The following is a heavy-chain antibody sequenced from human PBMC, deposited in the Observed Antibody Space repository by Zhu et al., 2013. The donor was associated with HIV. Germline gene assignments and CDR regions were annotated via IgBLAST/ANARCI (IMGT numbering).Heavy chain of an antibody. J-gene: IGHJ5*02. CDR3: ATSGERSFDLLTVNPLPSYFHS. D-gene: IGHD3-9*01. CDR2: LFYTGSLAYSGSP. CDR1: GVSITGSNSH. Sequence: QVQLQESGPGLVKPSQTLSLTCAVSGVSITGSNSHWGWIRQSPGQGLEWLGSLFYTGSLAYSGSPHYTASVNSRVTMSADSSRNLFSLELRSVTAADTAVYYCATSGERSFDLLTVNPLPSYFHSWGREPWSPSPQ. V-gene: IGHV4-39*07.